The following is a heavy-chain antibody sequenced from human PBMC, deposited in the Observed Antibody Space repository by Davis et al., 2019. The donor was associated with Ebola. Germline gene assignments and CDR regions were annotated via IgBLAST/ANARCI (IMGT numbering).Heavy chain of an antibody. J-gene: IGHJ4*02. CDR3: ARGLYGDYNFDY. D-gene: IGHD4-17*01. CDR1: GYTFTSYG. Sequence: SVKVSCKASGYTFTSYGIRWVRQAPGQGLEWMGGIIPLFGTTNYAQMFQGRVTITADASSTTVYLDLSSLTSDDTAVYYCARGLYGDYNFDYWGQGTLVTVSS. V-gene: IGHV1-69*13. CDR2: IIPLFGTT.